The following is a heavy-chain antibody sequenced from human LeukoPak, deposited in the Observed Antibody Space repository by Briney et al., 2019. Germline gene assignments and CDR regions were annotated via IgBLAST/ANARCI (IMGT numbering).Heavy chain of an antibody. CDR2: IIPIFGTA. D-gene: IGHD2-2*01. CDR3: AIADCSSTSCYAQDNYYYYGMDV. V-gene: IGHV1-69*01. J-gene: IGHJ6*02. Sequence: SVKVSCKASGGTFSSYAISWVRQAPGQGLEWMGGIIPIFGTANYAQKFQGRVTITADESTSTAYMELSSLRSEDTAVYYCAIADCSSTSCYAQDNYYYYGMDVWGQGTTVTVSS. CDR1: GGTFSSYA.